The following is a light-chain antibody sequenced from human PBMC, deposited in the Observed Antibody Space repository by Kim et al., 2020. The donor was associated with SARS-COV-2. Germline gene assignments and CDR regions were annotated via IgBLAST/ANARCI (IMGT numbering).Light chain of an antibody. V-gene: IGKV1-39*01. J-gene: IGKJ1*01. CDR2: GVS. CDR1: QSISWF. Sequence: DIQMTQSPSSLSASIGDRISITCRASQSISWFLNWYQQKPGEAPKLLIYGVSSLQRGVPSRFSGSGSGTEFTLTISSLQPEHFATYYCEQRFSSPPTCGQGTKLDI. CDR3: EQRFSSPPT.